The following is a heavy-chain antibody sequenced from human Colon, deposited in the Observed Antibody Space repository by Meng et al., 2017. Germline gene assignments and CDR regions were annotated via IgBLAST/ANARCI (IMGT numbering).Heavy chain of an antibody. CDR1: GGSFSDYN. J-gene: IGHJ4*02. D-gene: IGHD3-9*01. CDR3: ARGVDWAKSGNF. V-gene: IGHV4-34*01. Sequence: QVQLAQWGAGLLTPSETLSLTCAVYGGSFSDYNLTWIRQPPGKGLEGVVEIHPSGSTYYSPSLQSRVTITLDTSKNQFPLTLSSMTAAATAVYYCARGVDWAKSGNFWGQGTLVTVSS. CDR2: IHPSGST.